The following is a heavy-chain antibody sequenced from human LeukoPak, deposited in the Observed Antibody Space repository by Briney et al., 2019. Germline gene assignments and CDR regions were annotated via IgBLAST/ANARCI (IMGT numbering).Heavy chain of an antibody. CDR2: INPNSGGT. V-gene: IGHV1-2*02. D-gene: IGHD2-21*02. J-gene: IGHJ4*02. CDR1: GYTFTVYY. CDR3: ARVGVTPADFDY. Sequence: GASVKVSCKASGYTFTVYYMRWVRQAPGQGLEWMGWINPNSGGTNYAQKFQGRVTMTRDTSISTAYMDLSRLRSDDTAVFYCARVGVTPADFDYWGQGTLVTVSS.